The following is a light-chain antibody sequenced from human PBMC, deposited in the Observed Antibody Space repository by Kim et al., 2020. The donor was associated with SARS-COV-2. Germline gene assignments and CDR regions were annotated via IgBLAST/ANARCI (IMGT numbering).Light chain of an antibody. CDR2: DVS. CDR1: SSDVGGYNY. Sequence: QSALTQPASVSGSPGQSITISCTGTSSDVGGYNYVSWYQQHPGKAPKLMIYDVSNWPSGVSNRFSGSKSGNTASLTISGLQAEDEADYYCSSYTSISTLVFGTGTKVTVL. CDR3: SSYTSISTLV. V-gene: IGLV2-14*03. J-gene: IGLJ1*01.